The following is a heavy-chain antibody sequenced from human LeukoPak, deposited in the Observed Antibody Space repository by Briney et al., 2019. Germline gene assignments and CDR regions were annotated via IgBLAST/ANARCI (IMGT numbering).Heavy chain of an antibody. Sequence: TGGSLRLSCAASGFIFGSYGMHWVRQAPGKGLEWVAFTPYHGVSRYYTESVKGRFTISRDNSKSTLYLQMNSLRIEDTAVHYCAKDRHGDYTSDYWGQGTLVIVSS. CDR3: AKDRHGDYTSDY. V-gene: IGHV3-30*02. CDR2: TPYHGVSR. D-gene: IGHD4-17*01. CDR1: GFIFGSYG. J-gene: IGHJ4*02.